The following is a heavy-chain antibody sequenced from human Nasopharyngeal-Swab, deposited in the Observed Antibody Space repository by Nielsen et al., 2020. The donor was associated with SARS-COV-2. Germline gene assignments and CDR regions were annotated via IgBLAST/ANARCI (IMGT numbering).Heavy chain of an antibody. Sequence: GGSLRLSCAASGLTFSSYSMNWVRQAPGKGLEWVSSISSSSSYIYYADSVKGRFTISRDNAKNSLYLQMNSLRAEDTAVYYCARGGHGSSGWRNWFDPWGQGTLVTVSS. CDR3: ARGGHGSSGWRNWFDP. CDR2: ISSSSSYI. J-gene: IGHJ5*02. D-gene: IGHD6-19*01. CDR1: GLTFSSYS. V-gene: IGHV3-21*01.